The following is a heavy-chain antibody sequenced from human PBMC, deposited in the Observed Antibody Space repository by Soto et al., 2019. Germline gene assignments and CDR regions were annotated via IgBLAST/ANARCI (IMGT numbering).Heavy chain of an antibody. CDR1: GFTFSSYA. CDR3: AKDVDTMVRGGFYYYYGMDV. D-gene: IGHD3-10*01. Sequence: PGGSLRLSCAASGFTFSSYAMSWVRQAPGKGLEWVSAISGSGGSTYYADSVKGRFTISRDNSKNTLYLQMNSLRAEDTAVYYCAKDVDTMVRGGFYYYYGMDVWGQGTTVTVSS. V-gene: IGHV3-23*01. CDR2: ISGSGGST. J-gene: IGHJ6*02.